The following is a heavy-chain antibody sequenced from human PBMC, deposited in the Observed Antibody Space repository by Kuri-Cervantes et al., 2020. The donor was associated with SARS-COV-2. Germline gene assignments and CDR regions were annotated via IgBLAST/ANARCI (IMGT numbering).Heavy chain of an antibody. D-gene: IGHD3-3*01. CDR1: GYTFTGNY. Sequence: ASVKVSCKASGYTFTGNYMHWVRQAPGQGLEWMGWINPNSGGTNYAQKFQGRVTMTRDPSSSTAYMELSRLRSDDTAVYYCARKISITILVRVWQYFDYWGQGTLVTVSS. V-gene: IGHV1-2*02. J-gene: IGHJ4*02. CDR3: ARKISITILVRVWQYFDY. CDR2: INPNSGGT.